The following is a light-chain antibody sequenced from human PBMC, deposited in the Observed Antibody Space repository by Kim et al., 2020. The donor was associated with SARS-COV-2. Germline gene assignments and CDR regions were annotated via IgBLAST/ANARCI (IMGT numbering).Light chain of an antibody. CDR1: QSVDNW. Sequence: SASVGDRVTITCRASQSVDNWVAWYQQKSGKAPKLLIFDASTLESGVPSRFSGSGSGTEFTLTISRLDPDDFATYYCQQYDTKRTFGQGTKVEI. V-gene: IGKV1-5*01. CDR2: DAS. CDR3: QQYDTKRT. J-gene: IGKJ1*01.